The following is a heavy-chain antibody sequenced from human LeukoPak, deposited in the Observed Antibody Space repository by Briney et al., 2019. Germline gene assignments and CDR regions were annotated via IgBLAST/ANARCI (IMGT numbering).Heavy chain of an antibody. CDR2: INSDGGGA. CDR3: ARDVPHNWFDT. V-gene: IGHV3-74*01. Sequence: GGSLRLSCAASGITYGNNWMHWVRQDPGKGLVWISRINSDGGGAIYADSVKGRFTVSRDNAKNTLYLQMNSLRAEDTAVYYCARDVPHNWFDTWGQGTLVTVSS. CDR1: GITYGNNW. J-gene: IGHJ5*02.